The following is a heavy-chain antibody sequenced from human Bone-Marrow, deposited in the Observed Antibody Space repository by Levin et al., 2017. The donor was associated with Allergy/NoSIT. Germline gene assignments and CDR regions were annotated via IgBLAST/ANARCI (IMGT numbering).Heavy chain of an antibody. CDR2: IYPGDSDT. D-gene: IGHD3-10*01. V-gene: IGHV5-51*01. CDR3: ARHFSGGRQEHAFDY. Sequence: ASVKVSCKGSGYSFTSYWIGWVRQMPGKGLEWMGIIYPGDSDTRYSPSFQGQVTISADKSISTAYLQWSSLKASDTAMYYCARHFSGGRQEHAFDYWGQGTLVTVSS. J-gene: IGHJ4*02. CDR1: GYSFTSYW.